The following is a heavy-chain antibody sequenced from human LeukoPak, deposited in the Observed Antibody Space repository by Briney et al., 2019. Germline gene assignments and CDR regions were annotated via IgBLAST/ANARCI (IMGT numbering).Heavy chain of an antibody. J-gene: IGHJ5*02. CDR1: GGSISSGGYY. CDR2: IYYSGST. CDR3: ARATGGAAAADFDP. V-gene: IGHV4-31*03. Sequence: SETLSLTCTVSGGSISSGGYYWSWIRQHPGKGLEWIGFIYYSGSTYYNPSLKSRVAISIDTSKNQFSLKLSSVTAADTAVYYCARATGGAAAADFDPWGQGTLVTVSS. D-gene: IGHD6-13*01.